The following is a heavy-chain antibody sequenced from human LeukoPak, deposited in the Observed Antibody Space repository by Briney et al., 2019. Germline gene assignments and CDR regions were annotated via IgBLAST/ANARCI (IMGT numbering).Heavy chain of an antibody. CDR3: WREGGFWSAYPLDY. V-gene: IGHV3-48*02. J-gene: IGHJ4*02. D-gene: IGHD3-3*01. CDR1: GFTFTTYN. CDR2: ISTTSSNI. Sequence: HPGGSLRLSCAASGFTFTTYNMNWVRQAPGRGLEWVPYISTTSSNIYYADSVEGRFTISRDNAKNLLYLQMDSLRDEDTAVYYCWREGGFWSAYPLDYWGKGTLVTVSA.